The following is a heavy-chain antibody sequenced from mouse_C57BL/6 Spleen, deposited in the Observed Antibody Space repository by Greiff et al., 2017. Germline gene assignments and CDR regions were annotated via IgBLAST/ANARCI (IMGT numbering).Heavy chain of an antibody. J-gene: IGHJ2*01. Sequence: VQLKQSGPELVKPGASVKISCKASGYTFTDYYMNWVKQSHGKSLEWIGDINPNNGGTSYNQKFKGKATLTVDKSSSTAYMELRSLTSEDSAVYYCARSRRLRPFDYWGQGTTLTVSS. CDR1: GYTFTDYY. V-gene: IGHV1-26*01. D-gene: IGHD2-4*01. CDR3: ARSRRLRPFDY. CDR2: INPNNGGT.